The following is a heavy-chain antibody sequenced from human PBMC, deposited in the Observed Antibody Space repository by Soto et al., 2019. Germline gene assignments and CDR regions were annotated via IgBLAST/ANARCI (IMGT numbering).Heavy chain of an antibody. CDR3: ARALIGSSYDAFDI. CDR2: IGTAGDT. Sequence: EVQLVESGGGLVQPGGSLRLSCAASGFTFSSYDMHWVRQATGKGLEWVSAIGTAGDTYYPGSVKGRLTISRENAKNSLYLQMNSLRAGDTAVYYCARALIGSSYDAFDIWGQGTMVTVSS. V-gene: IGHV3-13*04. J-gene: IGHJ3*02. D-gene: IGHD6-13*01. CDR1: GFTFSSYD.